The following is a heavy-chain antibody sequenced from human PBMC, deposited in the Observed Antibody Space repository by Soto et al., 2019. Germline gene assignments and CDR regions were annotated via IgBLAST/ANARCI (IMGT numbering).Heavy chain of an antibody. D-gene: IGHD5-18*01. J-gene: IGHJ3*02. Sequence: PSETLSLTCTVSGGSISSGAYYWGWIRQHPGRGLEWIGYIFYTGTTYYNPSLKSRVSISSDTSKNQFSLQLSSVTAADTAVYYCARDHMDSSSSWAFDIWGQGTMVTV. CDR2: IFYTGTT. CDR3: ARDHMDSSSSWAFDI. V-gene: IGHV4-31*03. CDR1: GGSISSGAYY.